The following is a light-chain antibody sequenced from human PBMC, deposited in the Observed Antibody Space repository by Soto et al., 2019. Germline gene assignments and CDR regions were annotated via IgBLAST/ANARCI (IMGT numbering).Light chain of an antibody. V-gene: IGLV1-44*01. CDR2: NNN. Sequence: QSVLPQPPSASGTPGQKVTSSCSGSSSNIGPNAVTCYQQLPGTAPKLLLYNNNQRPAGVSDRFSVSKSGTSASLAISGLQSDDEADYHCAAWEDSLNGLVFGTGTKLTV. CDR1: SSNIGPNA. CDR3: AAWEDSLNGLV. J-gene: IGLJ1*01.